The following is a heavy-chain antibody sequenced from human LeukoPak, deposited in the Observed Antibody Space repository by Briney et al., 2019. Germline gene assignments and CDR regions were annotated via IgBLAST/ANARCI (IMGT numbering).Heavy chain of an antibody. CDR1: GGSITDSY. D-gene: IGHD2-15*01. Sequence: SETLSLTCSVSGGSITDSYWSWIRQPPGKGLEWIGYIFCTGDTNSNPSLKSRVTVSLDTSKNQFSLRLTSVTAADTAVYYCARHPFATPFDYWGLGILVTVSS. J-gene: IGHJ4*02. CDR2: IFCTGDT. V-gene: IGHV4-59*08. CDR3: ARHPFATPFDY.